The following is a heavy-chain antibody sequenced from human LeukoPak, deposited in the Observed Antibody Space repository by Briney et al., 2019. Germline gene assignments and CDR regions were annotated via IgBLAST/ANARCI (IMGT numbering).Heavy chain of an antibody. J-gene: IGHJ3*02. CDR3: ARAGLLWFRELFSAFDI. CDR2: ISYDGSNK. D-gene: IGHD3-10*01. V-gene: IGHV3-30*04. Sequence: GGSLRLSCAASGFTFSSYAMHWVRQAPGKGLEWVAVISYDGSNKYYADSVKGRFTISRDNSKNTLYLQMNSLRAEDTAVYYCARAGLLWFRELFSAFDIWGQGTMVTVSS. CDR1: GFTFSSYA.